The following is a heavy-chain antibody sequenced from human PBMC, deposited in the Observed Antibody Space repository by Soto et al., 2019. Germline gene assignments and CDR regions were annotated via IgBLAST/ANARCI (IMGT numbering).Heavy chain of an antibody. Sequence: GGSLRLSCAASGFTFSSYAMSWVRQAPGKGLEWVSAISGSGGSTYYADSVKGRFTISRDNSKNTLYLQMNSLRAEDTAVYYCAKDPPQFSSSSNWFDPWGQGTPVTVSS. D-gene: IGHD6-13*01. CDR3: AKDPPQFSSSSNWFDP. J-gene: IGHJ5*02. CDR1: GFTFSSYA. V-gene: IGHV3-23*01. CDR2: ISGSGGST.